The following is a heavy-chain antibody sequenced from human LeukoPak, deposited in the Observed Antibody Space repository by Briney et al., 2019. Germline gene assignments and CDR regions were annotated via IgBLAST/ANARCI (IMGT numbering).Heavy chain of an antibody. Sequence: ASVKVSCKASGYTFTGYYMHWVRQAPGQGLEWMGWINPNSGRTNYAQKFQDRVTMTRDMSISTAYMELSRLRSDDTAVYYCARAETYYDFWSGYRRDAFDIWGQGTMVTVSS. CDR2: INPNSGRT. CDR1: GYTFTGYY. CDR3: ARAETYYDFWSGYRRDAFDI. J-gene: IGHJ3*02. D-gene: IGHD3-3*01. V-gene: IGHV1-2*02.